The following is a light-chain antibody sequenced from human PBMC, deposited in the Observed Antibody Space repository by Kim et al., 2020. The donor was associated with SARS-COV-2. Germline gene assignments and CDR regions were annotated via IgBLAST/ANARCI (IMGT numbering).Light chain of an antibody. V-gene: IGKV1-16*01. CDR2: AAS. Sequence: PVGDRVIITWRGSQGIANNVAWFQQKPGKAPKSLVYAASSWESGVPSRFSGSGSGTDFILTISSLQPEDYATYYCQRYAGYPRPFGQGTK. J-gene: IGKJ1*01. CDR3: QRYAGYPRP. CDR1: QGIANN.